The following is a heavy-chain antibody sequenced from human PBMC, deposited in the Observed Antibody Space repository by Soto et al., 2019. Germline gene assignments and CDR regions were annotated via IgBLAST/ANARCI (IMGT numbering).Heavy chain of an antibody. J-gene: IGHJ4*02. Sequence: QVQLQESGPGLVKPSQTLSLTCTVSGGSISSGGDYWNWIRQHPGKGLEWIGFIYYGGTTDYNPSLKSRVTMSVDTSKNQFSLKLSSVTAADTAVYYCARGGSGNYWYFDYWGQGTLVTVSS. D-gene: IGHD3-10*01. V-gene: IGHV4-31*03. CDR3: ARGGSGNYWYFDY. CDR1: GGSISSGGDY. CDR2: IYYGGTT.